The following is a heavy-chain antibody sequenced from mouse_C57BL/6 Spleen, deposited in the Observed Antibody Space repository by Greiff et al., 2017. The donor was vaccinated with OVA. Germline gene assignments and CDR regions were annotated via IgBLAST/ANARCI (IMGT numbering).Heavy chain of an antibody. Sequence: EVQLQQSGAELVRPGASVKLSCTASGFNIKDDYMHWVKQRPEQGLEWIGWIDPENGDTEYASKFQGKATITADTSSNTAYLQLSSLTSEDTAVYYCTIHYYGSSSFAYWGQGTLVTVSA. V-gene: IGHV14-4*01. CDR2: IDPENGDT. CDR3: TIHYYGSSSFAY. D-gene: IGHD1-1*01. CDR1: GFNIKDDY. J-gene: IGHJ3*01.